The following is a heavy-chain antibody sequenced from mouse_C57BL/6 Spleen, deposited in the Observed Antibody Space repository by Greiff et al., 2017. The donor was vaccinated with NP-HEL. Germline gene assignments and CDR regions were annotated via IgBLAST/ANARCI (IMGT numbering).Heavy chain of an antibody. V-gene: IGHV5-17*01. Sequence: EVHLVESGGGLVKPGGSLKLSCAASGFTFSDYGMHWVRQAPEKGLEWVAYISRGSSTINYADTVKGRFTISRDNAKNTLFLQMTSLRSEDAAIYYCARPTRKNYFDYWGQGTTLTVAS. CDR3: ARPTRKNYFDY. CDR1: GFTFSDYG. CDR2: ISRGSSTI. J-gene: IGHJ2*01.